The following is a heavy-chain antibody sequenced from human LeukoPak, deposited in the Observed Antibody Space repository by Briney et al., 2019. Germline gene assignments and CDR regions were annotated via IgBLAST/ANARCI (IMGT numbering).Heavy chain of an antibody. D-gene: IGHD4-23*01. Sequence: ASVKVSCKASGYTFTSYGINWVRQAPGQGLEWMGWISAYNGNTNYAQKYQGRVTMTTDTSTSTAYMEVRSLRSDDTAVYYCARARLVRGWSDSWGQGTLVTVSS. CDR2: ISAYNGNT. CDR1: GYTFTSYG. CDR3: ARARLVRGWSDS. J-gene: IGHJ4*02. V-gene: IGHV1-18*04.